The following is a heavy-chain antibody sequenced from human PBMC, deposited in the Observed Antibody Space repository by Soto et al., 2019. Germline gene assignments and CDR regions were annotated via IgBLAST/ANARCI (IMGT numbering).Heavy chain of an antibody. CDR1: GYTFISYA. D-gene: IGHD2-2*01. CDR3: ARSSTPEDIVVVPAASNDAFDI. CDR2: INAGNGNT. V-gene: IGHV1-3*01. J-gene: IGHJ3*02. Sequence: ASLKVSCKASGYTFISYAMHWVRQAPGQRLEWMGWINAGNGNTKYSQKFQGRVTITRDTSASTAYMELSSLRSEDTAVYYCARSSTPEDIVVVPAASNDAFDIWGQGTMVTVSS.